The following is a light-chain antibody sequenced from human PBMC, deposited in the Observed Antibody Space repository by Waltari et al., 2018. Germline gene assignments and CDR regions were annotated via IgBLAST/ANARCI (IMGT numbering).Light chain of an antibody. CDR2: GNN. Sequence: QSALTQPPSVSGAPGQRIPISCTGSGPHIGAGYDVHWYQQFPGTAPNLLLYGNNNRPSGVPDRFFGSKTGTSASLAITGLQADDEADYYCQSYDRSLSVVFGGGTKLTVL. CDR1: GPHIGAGYD. J-gene: IGLJ2*01. V-gene: IGLV1-40*01. CDR3: QSYDRSLSVV.